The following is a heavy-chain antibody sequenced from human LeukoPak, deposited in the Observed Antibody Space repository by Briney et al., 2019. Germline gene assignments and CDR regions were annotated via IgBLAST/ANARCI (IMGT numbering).Heavy chain of an antibody. CDR1: GFRFGDFA. D-gene: IGHD1-26*01. Sequence: QTGGSLRLSCVASGFRFGDFAMSWVRLAPGKGLEWVSSISGSGDGTYYADSVKGQFTISRDNSRNTMYLQTNSLRAEDTALYYCAKQEGWELGDYYFDYWGQGTLVTVSS. CDR3: AKQEGWELGDYYFDY. V-gene: IGHV3-23*01. CDR2: ISGSGDGT. J-gene: IGHJ4*02.